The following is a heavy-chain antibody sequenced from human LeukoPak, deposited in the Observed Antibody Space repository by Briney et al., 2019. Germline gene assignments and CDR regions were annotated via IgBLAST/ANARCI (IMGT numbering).Heavy chain of an antibody. CDR1: GFTFSSHA. V-gene: IGHV3-23*01. CDR2: ISISGVTT. CDR3: ANEIRPNDY. Sequence: GGSLRLSCGASGFTFSSHAMTWVRQAPGKGLEWVSAISISGVTTYYADAVKGRFTISRDNSKNTVYLQMNSLRAEDTAVYYCANEIRPNDYWGQGTLVTVSS. J-gene: IGHJ4*02. D-gene: IGHD4-17*01.